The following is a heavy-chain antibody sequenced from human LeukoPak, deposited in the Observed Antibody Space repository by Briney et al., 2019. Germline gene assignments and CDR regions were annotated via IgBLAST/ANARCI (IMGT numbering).Heavy chain of an antibody. CDR1: GFSFSYYG. Sequence: GRSLRLSCAASGFSFSYYGMHWVRQAPGKGLEWVAVISYDGSNKYYADSVKGRFTISRDNSKNTLYLQMNSLRAEDTAVYYCARGVLPGYWGQGTLVTVSS. V-gene: IGHV3-30*03. J-gene: IGHJ4*02. CDR2: ISYDGSNK. D-gene: IGHD3-16*01. CDR3: ARGVLPGY.